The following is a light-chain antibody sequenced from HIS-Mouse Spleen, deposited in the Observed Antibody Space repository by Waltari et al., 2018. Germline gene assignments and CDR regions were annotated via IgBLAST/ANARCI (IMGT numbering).Light chain of an antibody. CDR3: SSYTSSSTLV. CDR2: EVS. J-gene: IGLJ3*02. CDR1: SSDVGGSNY. V-gene: IGLV2-14*01. Sequence: SALTQPASVSGSPGQSITISCTGTSSDVGGSNYVSWYQQHPGKAPKLMIYEVSNRPSGVSNRFSGSKSGNTASLTISGLQAEDEADYYCSSYTSSSTLVFGGGTKLTVL.